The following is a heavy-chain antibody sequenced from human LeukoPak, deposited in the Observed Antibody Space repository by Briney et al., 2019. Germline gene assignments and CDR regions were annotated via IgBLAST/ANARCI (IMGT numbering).Heavy chain of an antibody. J-gene: IGHJ4*02. D-gene: IGHD3-10*01. CDR1: GGSFSGYY. CDR3: ASTGSYCFDY. V-gene: IGHV4-34*01. CDR2: INHSGST. Sequence: SETLSLTCAVYGGSFSGYYWSWIRQPPGKGLEWIGEINHSGSTNYNPSLKSRVTISVDTSKNQFSLKLSSVTAADTAVYYWASTGSYCFDYWGQGTPVTVSS.